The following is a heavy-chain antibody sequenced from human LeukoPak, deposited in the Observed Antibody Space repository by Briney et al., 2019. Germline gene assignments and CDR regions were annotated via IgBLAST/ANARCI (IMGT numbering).Heavy chain of an antibody. Sequence: SETLSLTCTVSGGSISGYYWSWIRQPAGKGLEWIGRIYTSGSTNYNPSLKSRVTMSVDTSKNQFSLKLSSVTAADTAVYYCARGGARGYSYGLFDYWGKGTLVTVSS. D-gene: IGHD5-18*01. CDR2: IYTSGST. J-gene: IGHJ4*02. CDR1: GGSISGYY. V-gene: IGHV4-4*07. CDR3: ARGGARGYSYGLFDY.